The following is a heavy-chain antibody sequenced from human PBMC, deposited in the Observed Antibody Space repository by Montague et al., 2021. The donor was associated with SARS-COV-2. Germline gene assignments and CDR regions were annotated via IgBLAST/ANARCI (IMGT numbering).Heavy chain of an antibody. CDR3: ARQSGDYTIFGVVIYYMDV. D-gene: IGHD3-3*01. Sequence: SETLSLTCTVSGGSISSSNHYWVWIRPPPGKELDWIGSNNYSGNTYYNPSLKSRVTISVDTSKNQFSLKLITVTAADTALFYCARQSGDYTIFGVVIYYMDVWGKGTTVTVSS. V-gene: IGHV4-39*01. J-gene: IGHJ6*03. CDR1: GGSISSSNHY. CDR2: NNYSGNT.